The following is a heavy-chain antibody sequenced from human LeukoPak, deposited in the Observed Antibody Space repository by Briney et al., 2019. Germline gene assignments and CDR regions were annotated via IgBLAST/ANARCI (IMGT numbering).Heavy chain of an antibody. V-gene: IGHV7-4-1*02. CDR2: INTNTGNP. CDR3: ARVPLTWYGSGSFYWYFDL. D-gene: IGHD3-10*01. J-gene: IGHJ2*01. CDR1: GYTFTSYA. Sequence: ASVKVSCKASGYTFTSYAMNWVRQAPGQGLEWMGWINTNTGNPTYAQGFTGRFVFSLDTSVSTAYLQISSLKAEDTAVYYCARVPLTWYGSGSFYWYFDLWGRGTLVTVSS.